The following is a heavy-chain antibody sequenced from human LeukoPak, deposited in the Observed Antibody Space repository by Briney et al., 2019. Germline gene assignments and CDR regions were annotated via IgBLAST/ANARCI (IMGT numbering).Heavy chain of an antibody. CDR1: GGSISTYY. CDR2: IYYSGST. J-gene: IGHJ4*02. CDR3: ARMTTTGPFDY. Sequence: PETLSLTCTVSGGSISTYYCSWIRQPPGKGLEWIGSIYYSGSTYYNPSLKSRVTISVDTSKNQFSLKLSSVTAADTAVYYCARMTTTGPFDYWGQGTLVTVSS. D-gene: IGHD4-11*01. V-gene: IGHV4-39*01.